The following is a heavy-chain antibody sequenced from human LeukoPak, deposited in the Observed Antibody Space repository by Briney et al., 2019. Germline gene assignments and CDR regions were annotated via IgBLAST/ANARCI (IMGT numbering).Heavy chain of an antibody. Sequence: ASVKVSCKASGYTFTGYYMYWVRQAPGQGLEWMGRINPNSGGTNYAQKFQGRVTMTRDTSISTAYMELSRLRSDDTAVYYCARGNAQYYDFWSGLAFDYWGQGTLVTVSS. CDR1: GYTFTGYY. D-gene: IGHD3-3*01. J-gene: IGHJ4*02. CDR2: INPNSGGT. CDR3: ARGNAQYYDFWSGLAFDY. V-gene: IGHV1-2*06.